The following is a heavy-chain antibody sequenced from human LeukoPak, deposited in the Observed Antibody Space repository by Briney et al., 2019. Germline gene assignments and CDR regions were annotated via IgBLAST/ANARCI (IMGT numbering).Heavy chain of an antibody. V-gene: IGHV3-49*03. CDR3: TRQALYYYDSSGYYSIDFDY. CDR1: GFTFGDYA. D-gene: IGHD3-22*01. J-gene: IGHJ4*02. CDR2: IRSKAYGGTT. Sequence: GSLRLSCTASGFTFGDYAMSWFRQAPGKGLEWVGFIRSKAYGGTTEYAASVKGRFTISRDDSKSIAYLQMNSLKTEDTAVYYCTRQALYYYDSSGYYSIDFDYWGQGTLVTVSS.